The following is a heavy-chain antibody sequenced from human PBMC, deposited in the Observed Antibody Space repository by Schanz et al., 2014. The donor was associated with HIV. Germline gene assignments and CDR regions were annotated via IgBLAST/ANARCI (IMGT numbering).Heavy chain of an antibody. CDR3: AREGESSGRAGLFDL. CDR2: MWYDESHK. V-gene: IGHV3-33*08. Sequence: QVQLVESGGGVVQPGRSLRLSCAASGFTFSSYSMNWVRQAPGKGLEWVAAMWYDESHKGYADSVKGRFTISRDNSKNTLYLEMNSLRPEDTAVYYCAREGESSGRAGLFDLWGQGAMVTVSS. D-gene: IGHD6-19*01. J-gene: IGHJ3*01. CDR1: GFTFSSYS.